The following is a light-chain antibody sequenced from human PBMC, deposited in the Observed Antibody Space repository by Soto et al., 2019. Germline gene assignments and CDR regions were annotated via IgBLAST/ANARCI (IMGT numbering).Light chain of an antibody. Sequence: EIVMTQSPATLSGSPGGRATLSCRASQSVSSNLAWYQQKPGQAPRLLIYGASTRATGIPVRFSGSGSGTEFTLTISSLQSEYFAVYYCQQYSNWPPWTFGQGTKVEIK. V-gene: IGKV3-15*01. CDR3: QQYSNWPPWT. CDR1: QSVSSN. J-gene: IGKJ1*01. CDR2: GAS.